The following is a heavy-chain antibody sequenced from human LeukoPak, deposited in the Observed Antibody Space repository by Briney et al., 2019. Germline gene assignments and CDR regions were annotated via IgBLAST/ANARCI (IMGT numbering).Heavy chain of an antibody. CDR3: ARDDYGVSRWFDP. V-gene: IGHV1-18*01. D-gene: IGHD4-17*01. CDR1: GYTFASYG. Sequence: GASVKVSCKASGYTFASYGISWVRQAPGQGLEWIGWISAYNGNTNYAQKLQGRVTMTTDTSTSTAYMELRSLRSDDTAVYYCARDDYGVSRWFDPWGQGTLVTVSS. CDR2: ISAYNGNT. J-gene: IGHJ5*02.